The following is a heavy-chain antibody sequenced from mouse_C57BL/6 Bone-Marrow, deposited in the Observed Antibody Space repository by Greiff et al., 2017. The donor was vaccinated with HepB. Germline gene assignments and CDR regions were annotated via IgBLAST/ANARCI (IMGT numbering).Heavy chain of an antibody. CDR1: GYSITSGYD. V-gene: IGHV3-1*01. J-gene: IGHJ1*03. Sequence: VQLQQSGPGMVKPSQSLSLTCTVTGYSITSGYDWHWIRHFPGNKLEWMGYISYSGSTNYNPSLKSRISITHDTSKNHFFLKLNSVTTEDTATYYCARSRLLGRGYFDVWGTGTTVTVSS. CDR3: ARSRLLGRGYFDV. D-gene: IGHD4-1*01. CDR2: ISYSGST.